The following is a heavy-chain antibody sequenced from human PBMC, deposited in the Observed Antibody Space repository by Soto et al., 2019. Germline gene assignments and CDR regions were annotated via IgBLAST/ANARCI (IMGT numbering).Heavy chain of an antibody. V-gene: IGHV3-7*03. Sequence: GGSLRLSCAVSGLTFSDYWMSWVRQAPGKGLEWVANIRQDESEKNYADSVKGRFTISRDNAKSSVYLQMNCLRAKDTAVYYCTNDKFSGSYYVRGLTYYFEYWGQGTLVTVSS. J-gene: IGHJ4*02. D-gene: IGHD1-26*01. CDR1: GLTFSDYW. CDR2: IRQDESEK. CDR3: TNDKFSGSYYVRGLTYYFEY.